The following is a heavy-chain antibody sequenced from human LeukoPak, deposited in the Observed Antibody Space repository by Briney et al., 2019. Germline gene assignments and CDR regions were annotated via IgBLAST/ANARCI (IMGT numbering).Heavy chain of an antibody. CDR2: IIPIFGTA. V-gene: IGHV1-69*01. J-gene: IGHJ5*01. CDR3: ARVDGDKNWFDP. Sequence: PGQXXXXMGGIIPIFGTANYAQKFQGRVTITADESTSTAYMELSSLRSEDTAVYYCARVDGDKNWFDPWGQGTLVTVSS. D-gene: IGHD4-17*01.